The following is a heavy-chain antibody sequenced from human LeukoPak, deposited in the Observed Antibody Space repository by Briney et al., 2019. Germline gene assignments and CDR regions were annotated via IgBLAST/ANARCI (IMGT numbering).Heavy chain of an antibody. V-gene: IGHV4-59*01. CDR1: GGSISSYY. J-gene: IGHJ6*03. Sequence: SETLSLTCTVSGGSISSYYWSWIRQPPGKGLEWIGYIYYSGSSNYNPSLKSRVTISVDTPKNQFSLKLSSVTAADTAVYYCARTTEAHSWRTRYYDYYMDVWGKGTTVTVSS. CDR3: ARTTEAHSWRTRYYDYYMDV. CDR2: IYYSGSS. D-gene: IGHD6-13*01.